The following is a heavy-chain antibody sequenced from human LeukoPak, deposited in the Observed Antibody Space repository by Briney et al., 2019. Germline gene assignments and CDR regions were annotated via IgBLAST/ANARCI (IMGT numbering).Heavy chain of an antibody. V-gene: IGHV3-74*01. Sequence: PGGSLRLSCAASGCTFSSYRMHWVRQAPGKGLVWVSRINSDGSSTSYADSVKGRFTISRDNAKNTLYLQMNSLRAEDTAVYYCARAPVDYDFWSGYYTNYYYGMDVWGQGTTVTVSS. D-gene: IGHD3-3*01. CDR1: GCTFSSYR. CDR2: INSDGSST. CDR3: ARAPVDYDFWSGYYTNYYYGMDV. J-gene: IGHJ6*02.